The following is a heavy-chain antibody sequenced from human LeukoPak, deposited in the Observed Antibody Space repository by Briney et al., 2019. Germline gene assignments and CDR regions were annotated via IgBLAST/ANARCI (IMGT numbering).Heavy chain of an antibody. Sequence: GESLKISCKGSGYSFTSYWVSWVRQMPGKGLEWMGTIDPSDSYTNYSPSLQGHATVSADRSIMNAYLQWSSLKASDSAMYYCARHDSGSYSVFDYWGQGILVTVSS. J-gene: IGHJ4*02. CDR3: ARHDSGSYSVFDY. CDR1: GYSFTSYW. CDR2: IDPSDSYT. D-gene: IGHD1-26*01. V-gene: IGHV5-10-1*01.